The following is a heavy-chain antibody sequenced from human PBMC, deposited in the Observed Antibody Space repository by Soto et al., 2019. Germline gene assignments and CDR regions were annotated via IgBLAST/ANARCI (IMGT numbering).Heavy chain of an antibody. CDR1: GFSISSNY. CDR2: TFSGGNT. V-gene: IGHV3-53*02. J-gene: IGHJ6*02. D-gene: IGHD2-21*01. Sequence: ELQLVETGGGLIQTGGSLRLSCAASGFSISSNYIAWVRQPPGKGLEWVSTTFSGGNTEYAASVKGRSSISRDNYKNTLYLQMDNLRVEDTAVYYCARKPPSAIQGWAFGMDVWGQWTTVSVSS. CDR3: ARKPPSAIQGWAFGMDV.